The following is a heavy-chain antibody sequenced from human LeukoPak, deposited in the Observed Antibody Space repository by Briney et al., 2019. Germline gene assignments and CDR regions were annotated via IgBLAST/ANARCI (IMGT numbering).Heavy chain of an antibody. D-gene: IGHD4-17*01. V-gene: IGHV4-59*01. J-gene: IGHJ3*02. CDR1: GGSISSYY. Sequence: PSETLSLTCTVSGGSISSYYWSWIRQPPGKGLEWIGYIYYSGSTNYNPSLKSRVTISVDTSKNQFSLKLSSVTAADTAVYYCASSLRVGAFDIWGQGTMVTVSS. CDR3: ASSLRVGAFDI. CDR2: IYYSGST.